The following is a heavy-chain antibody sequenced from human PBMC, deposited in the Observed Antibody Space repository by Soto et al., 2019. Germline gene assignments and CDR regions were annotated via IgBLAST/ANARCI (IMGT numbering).Heavy chain of an antibody. V-gene: IGHV1-69*01. J-gene: IGHJ6*02. D-gene: IGHD1-1*01. CDR1: GDTFKNCV. Sequence: QVQVVQSGVEVRRPGSSVKVSCKASGDTFKNCVISWVRQAPGQGLEWMGGIIPLFGTTDFAQRFQGRLTITTDESSTTAYMELSRLRSEDTATYYGAAERGFGKLAVGWGQGTTVIVSS. CDR2: IIPLFGTT. CDR3: AAERGFGKLAVG.